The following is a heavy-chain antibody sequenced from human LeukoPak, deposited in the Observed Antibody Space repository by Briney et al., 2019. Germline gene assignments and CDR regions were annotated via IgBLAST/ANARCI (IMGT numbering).Heavy chain of an antibody. CDR1: GFTFSSYE. J-gene: IGHJ4*02. V-gene: IGHV3-7*01. D-gene: IGHD6-19*01. CDR2: IKQDGSEK. CDR3: ASRIAVAGNLFGYFDY. Sequence: GGSLRLSCAASGFTFSSYEMNWVRQAPGKGLEWVANIKQDGSEKYYVDSVKGRFTISRDNAKNSLYLQMNSLRAEDTAVYYCASRIAVAGNLFGYFDYWGQGTLVTVSS.